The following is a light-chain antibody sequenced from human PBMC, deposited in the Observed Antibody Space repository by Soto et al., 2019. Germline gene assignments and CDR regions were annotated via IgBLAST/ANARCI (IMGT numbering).Light chain of an antibody. V-gene: IGLV2-18*02. J-gene: IGLJ1*01. CDR1: SSDVGSYNR. Sequence: QSVLTQPPSVSGSPGQSVAISCTGTSSDVGSYNRVSWYQQPPGAAPKLMIYEVSNRPSGVPDRFSGSKSGNTASLTISGLQAEDEADYYRNSYTGSSTYVFGTGTKVTVL. CDR3: NSYTGSSTYV. CDR2: EVS.